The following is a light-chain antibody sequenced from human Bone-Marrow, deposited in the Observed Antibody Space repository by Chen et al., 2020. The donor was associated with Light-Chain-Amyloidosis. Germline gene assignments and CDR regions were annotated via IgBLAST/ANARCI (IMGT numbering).Light chain of an antibody. V-gene: IGKV1-9*01. CDR2: AAS. J-gene: IGKJ4*01. CDR3: HHLNTYTL. CDR1: QSISSY. Sequence: DIQLTQSPSFLSASVGDRVTITCRASQSISSYLAWYQQKPGKAPKLLIYAASNLQNEVPARFSGSGSGTEFTRTISSLQPEDFATYYCHHLNTYTLFGGGTKVEIK.